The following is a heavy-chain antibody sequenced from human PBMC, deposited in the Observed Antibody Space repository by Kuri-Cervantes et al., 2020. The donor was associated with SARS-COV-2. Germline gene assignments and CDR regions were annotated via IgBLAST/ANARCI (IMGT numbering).Heavy chain of an antibody. CDR2: ISSSSSYI. V-gene: IGHV3-21*01. J-gene: IGHJ4*02. Sequence: GESLKISCAASGFTVSSNYMSWVRQAPGKGLEWVSSISSSSSYIYYADSVKGRFTISRDNAKNSLYLQMNSLRAEDTAVYYCARGGSSGWYYFDYWGQGTLVTVSS. CDR3: ARGGSSGWYYFDY. CDR1: GFTVSSNY. D-gene: IGHD6-19*01.